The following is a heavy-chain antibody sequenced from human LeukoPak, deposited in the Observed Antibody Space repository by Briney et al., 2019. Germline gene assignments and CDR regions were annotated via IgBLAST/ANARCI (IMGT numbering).Heavy chain of an antibody. CDR3: AKDQSRVGASDPFDY. D-gene: IGHD1-26*01. J-gene: IGHJ4*02. CDR2: IGGTGGST. Sequence: GGSLRLSCAASGFTFSSFAMTWIRQAPGKGLEWVSGIGGTGGSTYYADSVKGRFTISRENSINTVFLEMNSLRAEDTAIYYCAKDQSRVGASDPFDYWGQGILVTVSS. CDR1: GFTFSSFA. V-gene: IGHV3-23*01.